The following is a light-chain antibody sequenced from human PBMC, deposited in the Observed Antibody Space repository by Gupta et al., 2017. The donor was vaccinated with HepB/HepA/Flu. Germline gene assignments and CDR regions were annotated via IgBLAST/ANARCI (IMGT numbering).Light chain of an antibody. CDR3: LQATSFPLT. J-gene: IGKJ4*01. CDR1: QGVSTW. V-gene: IGKV1D-12*01. Sequence: DIQMTQSPSSVSASVGDRVTITCRAGQGVSTWLAWYQQKPGEAPKLLISAASTLQSGVPARFSGSGSGTEFTLTISRLQPEDFATYYCLQATSFPLTFGGGTKVEIK. CDR2: AAS.